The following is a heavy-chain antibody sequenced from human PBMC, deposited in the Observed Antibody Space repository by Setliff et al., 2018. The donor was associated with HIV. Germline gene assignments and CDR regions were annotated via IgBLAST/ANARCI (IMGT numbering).Heavy chain of an antibody. Sequence: ASVKVSCKASGYTFNNYGISWVRQAPGQGLEWMGWINTHSGYTNYAQNVQGRVTVTMDTSTSTAYMELRSLKSDDTAVYYCARGKTWLRFLDFWGQGTLVTVSS. CDR3: ARGKTWLRFLDF. CDR1: GYTFNNYG. CDR2: INTHSGYT. V-gene: IGHV1-18*01. J-gene: IGHJ4*02. D-gene: IGHD5-12*01.